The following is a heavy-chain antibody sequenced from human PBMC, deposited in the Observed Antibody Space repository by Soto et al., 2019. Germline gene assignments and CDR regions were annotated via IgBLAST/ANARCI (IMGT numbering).Heavy chain of an antibody. CDR1: GGSISSGGYY. CDR3: AREPNN. V-gene: IGHV4-31*03. CDR2: IYYSGST. J-gene: IGHJ4*02. Sequence: QVQLQESGPGLVKPSQTLSLTCTVSGGSISSGGYYWTWIRQHPGKGLEWIGYIYYSGSTYYNPSLKSRFTISVETSKHQFSLKLSYVPAEDTAVYYCAREPNNWGQGTLVTVSS.